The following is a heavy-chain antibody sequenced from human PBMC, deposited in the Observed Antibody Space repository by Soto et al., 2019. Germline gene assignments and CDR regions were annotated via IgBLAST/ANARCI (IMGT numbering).Heavy chain of an antibody. CDR1: GGSFTFRGYY. D-gene: IGHD3-3*01. CDR3: VSGRIHRRRFGDFDS. CDR2: INHSGTT. J-gene: IGHJ4*02. V-gene: IGHV4-34*01. Sequence: SETLSLTCTVYGGSFTFRGYYWSWIRQPPGKGLEWFGEINHSGTTNYNPSLESRVTISLDTSKNQFSLDLTSVTAADTAVYYCVSGRIHRRRFGDFDSWGQGTLVTVSS.